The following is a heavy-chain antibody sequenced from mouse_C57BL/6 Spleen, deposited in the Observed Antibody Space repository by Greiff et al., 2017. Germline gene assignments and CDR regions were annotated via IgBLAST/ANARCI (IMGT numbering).Heavy chain of an antibody. CDR2: INPNNGGT. J-gene: IGHJ2*02. Sequence: EVKLQQSGPELVKPGASVKIPCKASGYTFTDYNMDWVKPSHGKSLEWIGDINPNNGGTIYNQKFKSKATLTVDKSSSTADMERRSLTSEDTAVYYCARFGNSYDFDYWGQGTSLTVSS. CDR3: ARFGNSYDFDY. V-gene: IGHV1-18*01. CDR1: GYTFTDYN. D-gene: IGHD2-1*01.